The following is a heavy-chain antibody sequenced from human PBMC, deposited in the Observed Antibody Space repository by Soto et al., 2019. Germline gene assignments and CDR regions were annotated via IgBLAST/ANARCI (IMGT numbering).Heavy chain of an antibody. CDR2: ISYDGNNK. CDR1: VVTVCMSG. D-gene: IGHD6-19*01. Sequence: WGSPRLCCAASVVTVCMSGVDGSRKAQGKGLEWVAVISYDGNNKYYEDSVKGRFTISRDNSKNTLYLQMNSLRAEDTAVYYCASSLAVDETYPDVWRKGTTVPVSS. V-gene: IGHV3-33*05. CDR3: ASSLAVDETYPDV. J-gene: IGHJ6*04.